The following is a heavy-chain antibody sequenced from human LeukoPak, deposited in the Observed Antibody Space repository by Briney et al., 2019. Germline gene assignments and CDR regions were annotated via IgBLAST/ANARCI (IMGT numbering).Heavy chain of an antibody. CDR2: IIPILGIA. CDR3: ASTEMVRVVIIRIVSDY. J-gene: IGHJ4*02. Sequence: SVTVSCNIPGGTFSTCDISWVRQAPGQGLEWMGRIIPILGIANYAQKFQGRVTITADKSTSTAYMELSSLRSEDTAVYYCASTEMVRVVIIRIVSDYWGQGTLVTVSS. D-gene: IGHD3-10*01. CDR1: GGTFSTCD. V-gene: IGHV1-69*04.